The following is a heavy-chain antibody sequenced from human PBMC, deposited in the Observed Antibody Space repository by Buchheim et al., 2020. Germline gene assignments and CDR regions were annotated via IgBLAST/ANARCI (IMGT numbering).Heavy chain of an antibody. J-gene: IGHJ1*01. CDR3: AKDPGGVTTDAEYFQH. V-gene: IGHV3-30*18. Sequence: QVQLVESGGGVVQPGRSLRLSCAASGFTFNSYGMHWVRQAPGKGLEWVAVISYDGSNKYYADSVTGRFTISRDNSKNTLYLQMNSLRAEDTAVYYCAKDPGGVTTDAEYFQHWGQGTL. D-gene: IGHD4-17*01. CDR2: ISYDGSNK. CDR1: GFTFNSYG.